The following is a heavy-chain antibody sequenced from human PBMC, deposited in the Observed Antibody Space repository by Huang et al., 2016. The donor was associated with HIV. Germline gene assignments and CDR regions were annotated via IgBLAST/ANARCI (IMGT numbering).Heavy chain of an antibody. CDR3: ARAYCGGDCYFDYFYYGMDV. J-gene: IGHJ6*02. D-gene: IGHD2-21*02. CDR2: VNPSGGGT. V-gene: IGHV1-46*01. Sequence: QEQVVQSGAEVKKPGASVKVSCKASGYTFTHYYMHWVRQAPGQGLEWIGVVNPSGGGTTDAQKFQGRVTMTRDTSTSTVYMELRSLTSEDTAVYFCARAYCGGDCYFDYFYYGMDVWGQGTTVTVSS. CDR1: GYTFTHYY.